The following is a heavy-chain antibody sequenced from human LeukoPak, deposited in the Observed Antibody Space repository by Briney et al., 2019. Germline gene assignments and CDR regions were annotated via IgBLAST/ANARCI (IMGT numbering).Heavy chain of an antibody. Sequence: PGGSLRLSCAASGFTFSDYEINWVRQAPGKGLEWVSCISTSGSTTYYADSVKGRFTISRDDAKNSLFLQMNTLTAEDTVVYYCARGALHVFDYWGQGTPVTVSS. J-gene: IGHJ4*02. CDR2: ISTSGSTT. D-gene: IGHD3-10*02. CDR3: ARGALHVFDY. V-gene: IGHV3-48*03. CDR1: GFTFSDYE.